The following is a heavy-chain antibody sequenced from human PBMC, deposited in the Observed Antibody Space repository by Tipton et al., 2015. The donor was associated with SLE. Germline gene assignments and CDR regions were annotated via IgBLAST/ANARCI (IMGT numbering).Heavy chain of an antibody. Sequence: TLSLTCTVSGGSISSSSYYWGWIRQPPGKGLEWIGYIYYSGNTKYNPSLKSRVTISVDTSKNQFSLKLSSVTAADTAVYYCARGTGYPTGGFDYWGQGTLVTVSS. V-gene: IGHV4-61*05. D-gene: IGHD3/OR15-3a*01. CDR3: ARGTGYPTGGFDY. CDR1: GGSISSSSYY. CDR2: IYYSGNT. J-gene: IGHJ4*02.